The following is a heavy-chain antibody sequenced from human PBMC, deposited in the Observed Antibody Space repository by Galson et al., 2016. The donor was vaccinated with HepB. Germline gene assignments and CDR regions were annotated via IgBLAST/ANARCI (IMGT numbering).Heavy chain of an antibody. CDR2: IDSDGVTT. D-gene: IGHD6-19*01. CDR3: AKDSPYSSGWSTY. Sequence: SLRLSCAASGFTFSSYWMYWVRQAPGKGLVWVSRIDSDGVTTGYADSVKGRFTISRDNSKNTVYLQMNSLRAEDTALYYCAKDSPYSSGWSTYWGQGTLVTVSS. CDR1: GFTFSSYW. J-gene: IGHJ4*02. V-gene: IGHV3-74*01.